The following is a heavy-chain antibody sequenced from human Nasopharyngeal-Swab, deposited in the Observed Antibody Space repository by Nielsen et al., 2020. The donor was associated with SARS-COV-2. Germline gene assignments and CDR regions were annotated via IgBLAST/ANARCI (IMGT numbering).Heavy chain of an antibody. CDR1: GFTFDDYT. V-gene: IGHV3-43*01. CDR3: VKDPGPTPLTWYFDL. J-gene: IGHJ2*01. Sequence: GGSLRLSCAASGFTFDDYTMHWVRQPPGKGFEWVSLISWDGGGPYYADSVKGRVTISRDNTENSLFLQMDSLRSDDTALYYCVKDPGPTPLTWYFDLWGRGTLVTVSS. CDR2: ISWDGGGP.